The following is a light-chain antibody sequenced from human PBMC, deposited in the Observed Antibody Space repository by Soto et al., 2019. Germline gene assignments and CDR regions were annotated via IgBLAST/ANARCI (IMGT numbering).Light chain of an antibody. CDR3: QQYHNWPPWT. V-gene: IGKV3-15*01. CDR1: QSVSSN. CDR2: GAS. Sequence: EVVMTQSPDTLSVSPGERATLSCRASQSVSSNLAWYQQKLGQAPRLLIYGASTRATGISARISGSGSGTEFTLTISSLQSEDFAIYYCQQYHNWPPWTFGQGTKVEI. J-gene: IGKJ1*01.